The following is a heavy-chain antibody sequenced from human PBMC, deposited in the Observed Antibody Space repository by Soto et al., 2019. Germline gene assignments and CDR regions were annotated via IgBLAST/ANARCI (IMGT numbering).Heavy chain of an antibody. CDR3: ARGWYSSSSKYFRH. Sequence: SETLSLTCAVYGGSFSGYYWSWIRQPPGKGLEWIGEINHSGSTNYNPSLKSRVTISVDTSKNQFSLKLSSVTAADTAVYYCARGWYSSSSKYFRHWGQGTLVTVSS. V-gene: IGHV4-34*01. CDR1: GGSFSGYY. D-gene: IGHD6-6*01. J-gene: IGHJ1*01. CDR2: INHSGST.